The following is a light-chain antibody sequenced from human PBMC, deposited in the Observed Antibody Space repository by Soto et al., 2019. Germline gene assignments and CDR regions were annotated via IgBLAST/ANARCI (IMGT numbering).Light chain of an antibody. V-gene: IGKV1-12*01. J-gene: IGKJ4*01. CDR1: QDINSW. CDR3: QQSKSFPLT. Sequence: DIQMTQSPSSVSASVGDRVTITCRASQDINSWLTWYQQKPGKAPKVLIYIASRLQPGVPSRFRGRGSGTDFSLTISNLQHEDFATYFCQQSKSFPLTFGAGTKVDIK. CDR2: IAS.